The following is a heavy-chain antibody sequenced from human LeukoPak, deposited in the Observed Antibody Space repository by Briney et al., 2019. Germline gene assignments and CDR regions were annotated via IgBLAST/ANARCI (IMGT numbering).Heavy chain of an antibody. CDR1: EFTLITYS. Sequence: GGSLRLSCAASEFTLITYSMSWFRKAPGKGLEWVSSISSSSSYIYYADSVKGRFTISRDNAKNSLYLQMNSLRAEDTAVYYCARAGDTATIYYYYYYMDVWGKGTTVTVSS. CDR3: ARAGDTATIYYYYYYMDV. J-gene: IGHJ6*03. CDR2: ISSSSSYI. D-gene: IGHD5-18*01. V-gene: IGHV3-21*01.